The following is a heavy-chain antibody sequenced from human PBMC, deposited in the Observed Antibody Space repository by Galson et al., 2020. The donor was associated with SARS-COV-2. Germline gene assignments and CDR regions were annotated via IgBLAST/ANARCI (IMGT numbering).Heavy chain of an antibody. D-gene: IGHD1-26*01. J-gene: IGHJ4*02. CDR2: ISYDAMNK. Sequence: GGSLRLSCAASGFTFSSYTMHWVRQAPGKGLEWVAVISYDAMNKYYADSVKGRFTISRDNSEKTMYLQMNSLRLEDTAVYYCARDRLQGFRSGEFDNWGQGTLVTVSS. V-gene: IGHV3-30*04. CDR3: ARDRLQGFRSGEFDN. CDR1: GFTFSSYT.